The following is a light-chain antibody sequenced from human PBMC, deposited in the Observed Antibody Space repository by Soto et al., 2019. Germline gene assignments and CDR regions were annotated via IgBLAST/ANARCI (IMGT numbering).Light chain of an antibody. V-gene: IGKV1-39*01. CDR1: QSISNY. J-gene: IGKJ3*01. CDR3: QQTYSTPLST. CDR2: AAS. Sequence: DIQMTQSPSSLSASVGDRVTITCRASQSISNYLNWYQQKPGKAPKLLIYAASSLQSGVPSRFSGSGSGTDFTLTISSLQPEDFATYYCQQTYSTPLSTFGPGTKVDI.